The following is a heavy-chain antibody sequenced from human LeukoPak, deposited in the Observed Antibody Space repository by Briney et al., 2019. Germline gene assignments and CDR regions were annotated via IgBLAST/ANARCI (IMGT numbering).Heavy chain of an antibody. D-gene: IGHD3-10*01. CDR2: IYTSGST. V-gene: IGHV4-61*02. Sequence: PSETLSLTCTVSGGSISSGSYYWSWIRQPAGKGLAWIGRIYTSGSTNYNPSLKSRVTISVDTSKNQFSLKLSSVTAADTAVYYCASIPITMVRGVIIIYYGMDVWGQGTTVTVSS. J-gene: IGHJ6*02. CDR1: GGSISSGSYY. CDR3: ASIPITMVRGVIIIYYGMDV.